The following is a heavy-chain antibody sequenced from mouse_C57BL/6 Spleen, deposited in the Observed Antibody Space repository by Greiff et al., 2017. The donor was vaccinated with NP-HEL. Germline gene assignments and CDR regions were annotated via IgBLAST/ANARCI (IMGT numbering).Heavy chain of an antibody. CDR3: ARDPSYGSSYGFAY. D-gene: IGHD1-1*01. J-gene: IGHJ3*01. CDR2: IDPSDSYT. Sequence: QVQLQQPGAELVKPGASVKLSCKASGYTFTSYWMQWVNQRPGQGLEWIGEIDPSDSYTNYNQKFKGKATLTVDTSSSTAYMQLSSLTSEDSAVYYCARDPSYGSSYGFAYWGQGTLVTVSA. V-gene: IGHV1-50*01. CDR1: GYTFTSYW.